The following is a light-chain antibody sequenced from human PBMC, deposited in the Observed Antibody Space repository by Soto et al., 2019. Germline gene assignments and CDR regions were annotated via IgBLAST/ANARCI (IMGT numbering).Light chain of an antibody. V-gene: IGLV2-14*01. J-gene: IGLJ2*01. CDR2: EVS. CDR3: SSYTSSSTLE. CDR1: SSDVGGSNF. Sequence: QSVLTQPASVSGSPGQSITISCTGTSSDVGGSNFVSWYQQHPGKAPKLMIYEVSNRPSGVSNRFSGSKSGNTASLIISGLQAEDEADYYCSSYTSSSTLEIGGGTKLTVL.